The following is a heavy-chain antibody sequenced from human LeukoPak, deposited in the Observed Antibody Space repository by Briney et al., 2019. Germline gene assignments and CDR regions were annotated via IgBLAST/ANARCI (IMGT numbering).Heavy chain of an antibody. D-gene: IGHD6-19*01. J-gene: IGHJ4*02. V-gene: IGHV4-4*02. CDR3: ARDRVGVGSSGWEN. CDR2: MFHTGLT. CDR1: GGSISSHNW. Sequence: SKTLSLTCAVSGGSISSHNWYNWVRQAPGKGLEWIGEMFHTGLTNYNPSLKSRVTISLDTSKNQFSLKLSSVTAADTAIYYCARDRVGVGSSGWENWGQGTLVTVSS.